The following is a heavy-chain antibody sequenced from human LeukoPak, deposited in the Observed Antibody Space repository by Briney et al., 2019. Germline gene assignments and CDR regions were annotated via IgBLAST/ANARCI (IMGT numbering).Heavy chain of an antibody. CDR2: INSDGSST. D-gene: IGHD3-22*01. CDR3: ARVGRSDYYDSSGYYHDYYHFDY. Sequence: GGALRLSCAACGCTFSSYWMHWVRQAPGKGLVGVSRINSDGSSTTYPDAVKDRFTISRDNAMNTLHLQMNSLRAEDTAVYYCARVGRSDYYDSSGYYHDYYHFDYWGQGTLVTVSS. V-gene: IGHV3-74*01. CDR1: GCTFSSYW. J-gene: IGHJ4*02.